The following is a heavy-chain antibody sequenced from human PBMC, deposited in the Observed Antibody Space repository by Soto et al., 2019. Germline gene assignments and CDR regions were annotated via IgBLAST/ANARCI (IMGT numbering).Heavy chain of an antibody. V-gene: IGHV1-69*12. CDR3: ARESRYCSGGSCYFLPGIDY. D-gene: IGHD2-15*01. CDR1: GGTFSSYA. J-gene: IGHJ4*02. Sequence: QVQLVQSGAEVKKPGSSVKVSCKASGGTFSSYAISWVRQAPGQGLEWMGGIIPIFGKANYAHKFQGRVTITADESTSTAYMGLSSLRSEDTAVYYCARESRYCSGGSCYFLPGIDYWGQGTLVTVSS. CDR2: IIPIFGKA.